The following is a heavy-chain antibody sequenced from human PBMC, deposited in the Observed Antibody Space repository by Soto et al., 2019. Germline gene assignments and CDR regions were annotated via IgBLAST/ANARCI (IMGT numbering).Heavy chain of an antibody. J-gene: IGHJ4*02. V-gene: IGHV4-34*01. CDR1: GGSFSGYD. D-gene: IGHD6-19*01. Sequence: SETLSLTCAVDGGSFSGYDWSWIRQPPGKGLEWIGEINHSGSTNYNPSLKSRVTISVDTSKNQFSLKLSSVTAADTAVYYCARAAVAGILITIDYWGQGTLVTVSS. CDR2: INHSGST. CDR3: ARAAVAGILITIDY.